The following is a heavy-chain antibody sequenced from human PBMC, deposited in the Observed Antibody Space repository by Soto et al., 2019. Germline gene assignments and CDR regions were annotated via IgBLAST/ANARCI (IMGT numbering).Heavy chain of an antibody. J-gene: IGHJ4*02. Sequence: EVQLLESGGGLVQPGGSLRLSCVASGFNFSSYSMSWVRQAPGKGLEWVSGFRSGGDDGTTYYADSVKGRFTISRDNSKNTLFLQMNSLRAEDTAIYYCAKKVNSGPGSQYFDYWGQGTLVTVSS. V-gene: IGHV3-23*01. CDR1: GFNFSSYS. CDR2: FRSGGDDGTT. CDR3: AKKVNSGPGSQYFDY. D-gene: IGHD3-10*01.